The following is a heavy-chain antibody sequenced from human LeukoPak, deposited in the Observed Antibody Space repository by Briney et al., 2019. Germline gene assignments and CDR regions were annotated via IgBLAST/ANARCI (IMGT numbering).Heavy chain of an antibody. CDR3: VKVAKYYYGSETYYFFEH. Sequence: GGSLRLSCAASGFTFSSYWMNWVRQAPGKGLEWVANINQDGSDKYYVDSVKGRFTISRDNAKNSLDLQMNSLRVEDTGIYYCVKVAKYYYGSETYYFFEHWGQGTPVTASS. D-gene: IGHD3-10*01. J-gene: IGHJ4*02. CDR2: INQDGSDK. V-gene: IGHV3-7*01. CDR1: GFTFSSYW.